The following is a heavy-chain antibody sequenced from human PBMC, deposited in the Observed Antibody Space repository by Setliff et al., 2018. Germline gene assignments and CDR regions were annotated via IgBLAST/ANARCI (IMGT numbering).Heavy chain of an antibody. V-gene: IGHV1-2*04. CDR1: GYTFTGYY. CDR2: INPNSGGT. J-gene: IGHJ4*02. Sequence: ASVKVSCKASGYTFTGYYMHWVRQAPGQGLEWMGWINPNSGGTNYAQKFQGWVTMTRDTSISTAYMELSRLRSDDTAVYYGARGRDFWSGYLVYWGQGTLVTVSS. D-gene: IGHD3-3*01. CDR3: ARGRDFWSGYLVY.